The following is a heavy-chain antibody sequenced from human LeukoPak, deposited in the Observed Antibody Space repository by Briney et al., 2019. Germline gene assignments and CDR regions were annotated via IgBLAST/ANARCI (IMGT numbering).Heavy chain of an antibody. CDR3: MRAAYCTNGVCNFDY. D-gene: IGHD2-8*01. CDR2: IYPSGNT. CDR1: GDSISNSRHY. J-gene: IGHJ4*02. Sequence: NPSQTLSLTCTVSGDSISNSRHYWSWIRQPAGKALEWIGRIYPSGNTNYHPSLKSRVSISLDTSKNQFSLRLTSVTAADTAVYYCMRAAYCTNGVCNFDYWGQGTLVTVSS. V-gene: IGHV4-61*02.